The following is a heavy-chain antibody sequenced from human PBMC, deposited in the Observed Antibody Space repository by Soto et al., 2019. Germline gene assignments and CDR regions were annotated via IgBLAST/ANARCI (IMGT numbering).Heavy chain of an antibody. CDR2: ISSSWSGSNI. V-gene: IGHV3-21*01. CDR1: AFKFSIYT. CDR3: TSDRSDWMRFDY. D-gene: IGHD6-19*01. Sequence: GGSLRLSCAGSAFKFSIYTMNWVRQAPGKGPEWVSSISSSWSGSNIHYADSVKGRFTISRDDAKNSLYLQMNSLRVEDTAVYYCTSDRSDWMRFDYWGQGPLVTVSS. J-gene: IGHJ4*02.